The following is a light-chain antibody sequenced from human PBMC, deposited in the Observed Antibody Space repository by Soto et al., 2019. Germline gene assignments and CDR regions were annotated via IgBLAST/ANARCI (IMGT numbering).Light chain of an antibody. CDR1: SSVVGGYNY. CDR2: DVS. Sequence: QSVLTQPASVSGSPGQSITISCTGTSSVVGGYNYVSWYQQHPGKAPKLMIYDVSNRPSGVSNRFSGSKSGNTASLTISGLQAVDEADSYCSSYTSSSTYVFGPGTKVTVL. V-gene: IGLV2-14*01. J-gene: IGLJ1*01. CDR3: SSYTSSSTYV.